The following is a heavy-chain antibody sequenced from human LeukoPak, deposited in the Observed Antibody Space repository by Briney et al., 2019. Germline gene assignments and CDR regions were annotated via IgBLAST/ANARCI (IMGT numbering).Heavy chain of an antibody. J-gene: IGHJ4*02. CDR2: IYPGDSDS. D-gene: IGHD4-11*01. CDR1: GYRFTSYW. V-gene: IGHV5-51*01. Sequence: ESLKISFKGSGYRFTSYWIGWVRPMPGKGVEWMGIIYPGDSDSRYSPSFQGQVTISADKSISTAYLQWSSLKASDTAMYYCARRTTVIDYWGQGTLVTVSS. CDR3: ARRTTVIDY.